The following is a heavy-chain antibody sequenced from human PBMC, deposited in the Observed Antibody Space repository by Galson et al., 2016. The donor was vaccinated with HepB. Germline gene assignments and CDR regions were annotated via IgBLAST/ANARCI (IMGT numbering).Heavy chain of an antibody. CDR3: AVMSYAIDF. Sequence: SVKVSCKVSGYKVMGLSINWVRQAPGKGLEWMGGFDPGDGETIYAQKFQGRLTMTEDTSTNTAHMDLTSLTSEDTAVYFCAVMSYAIDFWGQGTLVTVSS. V-gene: IGHV1-24*01. CDR1: GYKVMGLS. CDR2: FDPGDGET. J-gene: IGHJ4*02. D-gene: IGHD2-8*01.